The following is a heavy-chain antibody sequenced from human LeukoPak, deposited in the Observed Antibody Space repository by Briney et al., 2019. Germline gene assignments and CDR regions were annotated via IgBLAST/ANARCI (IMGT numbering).Heavy chain of an antibody. V-gene: IGHV3-30-3*01. D-gene: IGHD2-15*01. CDR1: GFTFSSYA. CDR2: ISYDGSNK. J-gene: IGHJ4*02. CDR3: ARVGCSGGSCPDY. Sequence: PGGSLRPSCAASGFTFSSYAMHWVRQAPGKGLEWVAVISYDGSNKYYADSVKGRFTISRDNSKNTLYLQMNSLRAEDTAVYYCARVGCSGGSCPDYWGQGTLVTVSS.